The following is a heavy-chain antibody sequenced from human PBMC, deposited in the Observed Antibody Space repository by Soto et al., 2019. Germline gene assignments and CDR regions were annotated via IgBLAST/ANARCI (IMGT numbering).Heavy chain of an antibody. J-gene: IGHJ4*02. CDR3: ALRSMAVVPEY. D-gene: IGHD3-22*01. CDR1: GDSISSYY. V-gene: IGHV4-59*01. CDR2: LYYGRSA. Sequence: QVQLQESGPGLVKPSETLSLTCAVSGDSISSYYCMWIRQPPGKGLESIGYLYYGRSANYYPSLMSRVTLSVDTYTNQCSLTLSSMTAADPAVYYCALRSMAVVPEYWGQGTLVTVSS.